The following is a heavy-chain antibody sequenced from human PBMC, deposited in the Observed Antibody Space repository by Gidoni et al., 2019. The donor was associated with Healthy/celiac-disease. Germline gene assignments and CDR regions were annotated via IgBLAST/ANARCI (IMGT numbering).Heavy chain of an antibody. J-gene: IGHJ5*02. CDR3: ARDQRADTAAAERRWFDP. CDR1: GFTFSSYS. CDR2: ISSSSSYI. V-gene: IGHV3-21*01. D-gene: IGHD6-13*01. Sequence: EVQLVESGGGLVKPGVSLRLSCAASGFTFSSYSMNWVRQAPGKGLEWVSSISSSSSYIYYADSVKGRFTISRDNAKNSLYLQMNSLRAEDTAVYYCARDQRADTAAAERRWFDPWGQGTLVTVSS.